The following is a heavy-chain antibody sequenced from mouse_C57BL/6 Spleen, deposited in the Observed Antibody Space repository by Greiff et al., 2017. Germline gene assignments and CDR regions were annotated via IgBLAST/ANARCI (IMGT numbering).Heavy chain of an antibody. CDR2: IDPSDSET. Sequence: QVQLQQPGAELVRPGSSVKLSCKASGYTFTSYWMHWVKQRPIQGLEWIGNIDPSDSETHYNQKFKDKATLTVDKSSSTAYMQLSSLTSEDSAVYYCARGYYGSSYGYYFDYWGQGTTLTVSS. CDR1: GYTFTSYW. J-gene: IGHJ2*01. V-gene: IGHV1-52*01. D-gene: IGHD1-1*01. CDR3: ARGYYGSSYGYYFDY.